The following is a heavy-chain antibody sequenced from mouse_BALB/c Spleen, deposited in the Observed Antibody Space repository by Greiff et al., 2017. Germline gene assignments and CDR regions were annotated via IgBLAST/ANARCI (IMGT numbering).Heavy chain of an antibody. V-gene: IGHV5-6*01. CDR2: ISSGGSYT. D-gene: IGHD2-1*01. J-gene: IGHJ4*01. CDR3: ARGNGNYLYAMDY. Sequence: EVNVVESGGDLVKPGGSLKLSCAASGFTFSSYGMSWVRQTPDKRLEWVATISSGGSYTYYPDSVKGRFTISRDNAKNTLYLQMSSLKSEDTAMYYCARGNGNYLYAMDYWGQGTSVTVSS. CDR1: GFTFSSYG.